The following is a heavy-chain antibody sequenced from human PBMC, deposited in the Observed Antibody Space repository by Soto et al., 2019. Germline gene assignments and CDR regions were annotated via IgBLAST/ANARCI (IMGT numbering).Heavy chain of an antibody. CDR1: GGSISSGGYY. CDR2: IYYSGST. Sequence: SETLSLTCTVSGGSISSGGYYWSWIRQHPGKGLEWIGYIYYSGSTYYNPSLKSRVTISVDTSKNQFSLKLSSVTAADTAVYYCARAIVVVDAFDIWGQGTMVTVSS. CDR3: ARAIVVVDAFDI. V-gene: IGHV4-31*03. D-gene: IGHD3-22*01. J-gene: IGHJ3*02.